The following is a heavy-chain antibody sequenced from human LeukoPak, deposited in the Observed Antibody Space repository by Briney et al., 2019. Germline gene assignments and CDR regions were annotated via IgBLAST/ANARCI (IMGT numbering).Heavy chain of an antibody. Sequence: TLCLTCAASGFTFSDYSMHWLRQAPGKGLQGGAVISYDRSKKYYADSVKGRFTISRDNSKNTLYLQMNSLRVEDTAVYYCAKGAYNWNPDSFDYWGQGTLVTVSS. CDR3: AKGAYNWNPDSFDY. V-gene: IGHV3-30*04. J-gene: IGHJ4*02. D-gene: IGHD1-1*01. CDR1: GFTFSDYS. CDR2: ISYDRSKK.